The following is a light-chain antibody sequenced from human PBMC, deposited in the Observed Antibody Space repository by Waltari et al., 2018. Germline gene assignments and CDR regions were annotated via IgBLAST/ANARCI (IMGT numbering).Light chain of an antibody. CDR1: QSISSW. CDR3: QQYNSYSRT. CDR2: KAS. Sequence: DIQMTQSPSTLSASVGDRVPIPCRASQSISSWLAWYQQKPGKAPKLLIYKASSLESGVPSRFSGSGSGTEFTLTISSLQPDDFATYYCQQYNSYSRTFGQGPRWKSN. V-gene: IGKV1-5*03. J-gene: IGKJ1*01.